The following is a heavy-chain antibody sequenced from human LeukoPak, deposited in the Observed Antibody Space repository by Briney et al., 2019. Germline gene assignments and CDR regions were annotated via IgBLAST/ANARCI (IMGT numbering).Heavy chain of an antibody. CDR3: ARGPWDVVVPAAIGYFDY. V-gene: IGHV4-34*01. D-gene: IGHD2-2*02. CDR2: INHSGST. CDR1: GGSFSGYY. Sequence: PSETLSLTCAVYGGSFSGYYWSWIRQPPGKGLEWIGEINHSGSTNYNPSLKSRVTISVDTSKNQFSLKLSSVTAADTAVYYCARGPWDVVVPAAIGYFDYWGQGTLATVSS. J-gene: IGHJ4*02.